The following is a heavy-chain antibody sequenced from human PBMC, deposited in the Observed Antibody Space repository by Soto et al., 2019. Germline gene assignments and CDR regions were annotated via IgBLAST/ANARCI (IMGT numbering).Heavy chain of an antibody. Sequence: EVQLLESGGGLVQPGGSLRLSCAASGFTFSTCAMSWVRQAPGKGLEWVSSIGGSGGRTYQADSVKGRFTISRDDSKNTLYLQMNSVRAEDTAVYFCAKDPSYYGGNLRGSYFDYWGQGTLVTVSS. J-gene: IGHJ4*02. D-gene: IGHD2-21*01. CDR2: IGGSGGRT. CDR1: GFTFSTCA. V-gene: IGHV3-23*01. CDR3: AKDPSYYGGNLRGSYFDY.